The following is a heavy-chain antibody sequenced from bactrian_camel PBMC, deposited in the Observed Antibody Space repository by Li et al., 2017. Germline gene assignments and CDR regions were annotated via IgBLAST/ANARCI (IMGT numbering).Heavy chain of an antibody. D-gene: IGHD1*01. V-gene: IGHV3S53*01. CDR1: EDIYGSYY. CDR2: MESDGST. Sequence: HVQLVESGGGSVQARGSLRLSCAAHEDIYGSYYMGWFRQPPGKKREGVAAMESDGSTTYADSVSGRFTISRDNDKNTLYLRMNSLKPEDTAMYYCAADTRGGCTSGRTYYPYRGQGTQV. J-gene: IGHJ4*01. CDR3: AADTRGGCTSGRTYYPY.